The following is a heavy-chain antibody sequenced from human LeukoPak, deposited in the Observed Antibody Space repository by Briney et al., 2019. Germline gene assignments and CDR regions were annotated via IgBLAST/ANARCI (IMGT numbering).Heavy chain of an antibody. CDR2: INPNSGGT. Sequence: ASVKVSCKASGYTFTGYYMHWVRQAPGQGLEWMEWINPNSGGTNYAQKFQGRVTMTRDTSISTAYMELSRLRSDDTAVYYCARSTTVTTRWFDPWGQGTLVTVSS. CDR1: GYTFTGYY. J-gene: IGHJ5*02. CDR3: ARSTTVTTRWFDP. V-gene: IGHV1-2*02. D-gene: IGHD4-17*01.